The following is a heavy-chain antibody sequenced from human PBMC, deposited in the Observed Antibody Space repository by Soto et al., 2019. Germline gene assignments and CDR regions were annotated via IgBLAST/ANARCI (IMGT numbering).Heavy chain of an antibody. CDR3: ARDHRYDILTGYYVPDYYGMDV. Sequence: SETLSLTCTVSGGSISSGGYYWSWIRQHPGKGLEWIGYIYYSGSTYYNPSLKSRVTISVDTSKNQFSLKLSSVTAADTAVYYCARDHRYDILTGYYVPDYYGMDVWGQGTTVTVSS. CDR1: GGSISSGGYY. CDR2: IYYSGST. D-gene: IGHD3-9*01. J-gene: IGHJ6*02. V-gene: IGHV4-31*03.